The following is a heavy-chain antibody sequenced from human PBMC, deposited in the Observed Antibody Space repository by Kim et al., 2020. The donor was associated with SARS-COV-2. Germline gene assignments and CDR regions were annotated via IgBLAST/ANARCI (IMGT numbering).Heavy chain of an antibody. V-gene: IGHV1-8*01. CDR1: GYTFTNSD. CDR3: VRNYYVWGTDWFDP. J-gene: IGHJ5*02. CDR2: MNPKSGNT. Sequence: ASVKVSCKASGYTFTNSDINWVRKATGQGLEWMGWMNPKSGNTGYAQKFQGRVSMTRDTSITTAYMELSSLRSEDTAVYYCVRNYYVWGTDWFDPWGQGTLVTVSS. D-gene: IGHD3-16*01.